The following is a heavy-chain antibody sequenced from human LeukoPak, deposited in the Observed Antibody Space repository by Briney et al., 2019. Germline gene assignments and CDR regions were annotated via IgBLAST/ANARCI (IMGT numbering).Heavy chain of an antibody. CDR2: IYPGDSDT. Sequence: GESLKISCKGSGYSFTSYWVGWVRQMPGKGLEWMGIIYPGDSDTRYSPSFQGQVTISADKSISTAYLQWSSLKASDTAMYYCARHGPRWIAVAGYNWFDPWGQGTLVTVSS. CDR3: ARHGPRWIAVAGYNWFDP. J-gene: IGHJ5*02. D-gene: IGHD6-19*01. V-gene: IGHV5-51*01. CDR1: GYSFTSYW.